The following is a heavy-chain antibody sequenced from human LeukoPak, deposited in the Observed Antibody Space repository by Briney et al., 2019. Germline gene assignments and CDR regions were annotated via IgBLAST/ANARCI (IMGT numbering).Heavy chain of an antibody. Sequence: SETLSLTCAVYGGSFSGYYWSWIRQPPGKGLEWIGYIYYSGSTNYNPSLKSRVTISVDTSKNQFSLKLSSVTAADTAVYYCARDWRDGYNYSPFGYWGQGTLVTVSS. CDR2: IYYSGST. J-gene: IGHJ4*02. D-gene: IGHD5-24*01. CDR1: GGSFSGYY. CDR3: ARDWRDGYNYSPFGY. V-gene: IGHV4-59*12.